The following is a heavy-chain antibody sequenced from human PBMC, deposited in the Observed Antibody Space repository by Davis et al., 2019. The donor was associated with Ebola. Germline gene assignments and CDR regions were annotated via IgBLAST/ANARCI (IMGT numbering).Heavy chain of an antibody. D-gene: IGHD3-22*01. Sequence: PSETLSLTCTVSGGSISSGGYYWSWIRQHPGKGLEWIGYIYYSGSTYYNPSLKSRVTISVDTSKNQFSLKLSSVTAADTAVYYCARDAQSSGYSNWFDPWGQGTLVTVSS. CDR2: IYYSGST. V-gene: IGHV4-31*03. J-gene: IGHJ5*02. CDR3: ARDAQSSGYSNWFDP. CDR1: GGSISSGGYY.